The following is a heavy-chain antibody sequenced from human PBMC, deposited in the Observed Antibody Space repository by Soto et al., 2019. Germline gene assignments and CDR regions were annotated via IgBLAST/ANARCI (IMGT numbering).Heavy chain of an antibody. J-gene: IGHJ4*02. D-gene: IGHD3-10*01. CDR1: GFPFTTYG. CDR2: ISYDGSNK. CDR3: VGGQYYFDY. V-gene: IGHV3-30*03. Sequence: QVQLVESGGGVVQPGRSLRLSCAASGFPFTTYGMHWVREGPGKGLEWVGVISYDGSNKYYADSVKGRFTISRDNSKNTLYLQMNSLRPEDTALYYCVGGQYYFDYRGQGTLVTVSS.